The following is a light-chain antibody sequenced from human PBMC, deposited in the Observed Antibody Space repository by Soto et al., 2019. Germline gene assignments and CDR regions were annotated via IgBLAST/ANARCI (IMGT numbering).Light chain of an antibody. CDR1: QTISSR. CDR2: DAS. V-gene: IGKV1-5*01. Sequence: DIPMTQSPSTLSASVGDRVTITCRASQTISSRLAWYQQKPGKAPKLLIYDASTLESGVPSRFSGSGSETEFTLTISSLQPDDFATYYCQQYKSSSPTFGQGTKVEIK. J-gene: IGKJ1*01. CDR3: QQYKSSSPT.